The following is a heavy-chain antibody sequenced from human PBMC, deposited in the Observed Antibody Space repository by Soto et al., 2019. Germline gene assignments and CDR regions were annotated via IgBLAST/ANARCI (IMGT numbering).Heavy chain of an antibody. D-gene: IGHD2-2*01. Sequence: GGSLRLSCAASGFTFSSYAMHWVRQAPGKGLEWVAVISYDGSNKYYADSVKGRFTISRDNSKNTLYLQMNSLRAEDTAVYYCAKDSRQYLYYFDYWGQGTLVTVSS. V-gene: IGHV3-30-3*01. J-gene: IGHJ4*02. CDR3: AKDSRQYLYYFDY. CDR1: GFTFSSYA. CDR2: ISYDGSNK.